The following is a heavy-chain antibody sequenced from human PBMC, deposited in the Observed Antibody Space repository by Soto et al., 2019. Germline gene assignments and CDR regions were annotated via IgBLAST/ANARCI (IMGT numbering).Heavy chain of an antibody. Sequence: EVQLLESGGGLVQPGGSLRLSCAASGFTFSSYAMSWVRQAPGKGLEWVSAISGTGGSTYYADSVKGQFTISRDNSKNTLYLQMNSLRAEDTAVYYCAKDTSAWSNWFDPWGQGTLVTVSS. V-gene: IGHV3-23*01. CDR2: ISGTGGST. D-gene: IGHD6-19*01. CDR1: GFTFSSYA. J-gene: IGHJ5*02. CDR3: AKDTSAWSNWFDP.